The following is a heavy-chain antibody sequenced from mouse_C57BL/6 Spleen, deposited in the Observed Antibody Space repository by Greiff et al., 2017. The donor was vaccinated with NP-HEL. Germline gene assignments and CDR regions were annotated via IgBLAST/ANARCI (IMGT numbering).Heavy chain of an antibody. CDR1: GFTFSSYA. D-gene: IGHD1-1*01. CDR3: ARDPGSSYEEDWYFDV. Sequence: EVMLVESGGGLVKPGGSLKLSCAASGFTFSSYAMSWVRQTPEKRLGWVATISDGGSYTYYPDNVKGRFTISRDNAKNNLYLQMSHLKSEDTAMYYCARDPGSSYEEDWYFDVWGTGTTVTVSS. CDR2: ISDGGSYT. J-gene: IGHJ1*03. V-gene: IGHV5-4*01.